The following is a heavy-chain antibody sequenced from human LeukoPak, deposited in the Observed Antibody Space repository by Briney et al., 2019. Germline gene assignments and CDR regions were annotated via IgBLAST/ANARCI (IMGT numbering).Heavy chain of an antibody. CDR3: AKDQYSSSYYFDY. J-gene: IGHJ4*02. CDR1: GFTFSSYG. Sequence: GGSLRLSCAASGFTFSSYGMHWVRQAPGKGLEWVAFIRYDGSNKYYTDSVKGRFTISRDNSKNTLYLQKNSLRAEDTAVYYCAKDQYSSSYYFDYWGQGTLVTVSS. CDR2: IRYDGSNK. V-gene: IGHV3-30*02. D-gene: IGHD6-6*01.